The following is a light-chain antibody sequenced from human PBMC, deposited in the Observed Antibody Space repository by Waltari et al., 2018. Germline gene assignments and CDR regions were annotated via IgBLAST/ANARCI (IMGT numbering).Light chain of an antibody. V-gene: IGKV1-39*01. J-gene: IGKJ2*01. CDR3: QQTYSSPFT. CDR1: QSISTY. Sequence: TITCRASQSISTYLNWYQQKPGNAPKLLIYAASSLHTGVPSRFSGITSGTDFILTISSLQPEDIATYSCQQTYSSPFTFGQGTRVQIK. CDR2: AAS.